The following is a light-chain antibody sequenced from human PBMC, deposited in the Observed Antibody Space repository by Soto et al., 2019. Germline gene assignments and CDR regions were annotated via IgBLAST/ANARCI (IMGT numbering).Light chain of an antibody. V-gene: IGLV1-40*01. CDR2: ANT. CDR1: SSNIGENYD. CDR3: RHYDCSLTGWV. J-gene: IGLJ3*02. Sequence: QSVLTQAPSVSGAPGQRVTISCTGSSSNIGENYDVHWYQHLPAAAPPLLIYANTQRPSGVPDRFSGYKSATSASLGIPGLQAEDEADYYCRHYDCSLTGWVLRGGTKDTVL.